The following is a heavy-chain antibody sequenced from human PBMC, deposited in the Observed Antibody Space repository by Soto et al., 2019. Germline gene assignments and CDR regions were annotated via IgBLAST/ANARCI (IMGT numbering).Heavy chain of an antibody. V-gene: IGHV3-23*01. CDR3: VKVRGRAYYSYYMDV. CDR2: YGGSGGST. Sequence: DVQLLEPGGGLVQRGGSLRLSCAASGFTFSTYGMTWVRQAPGKGLEWVSYGGSGGSTYYADSVKGRFTISRDNSKNTLYLQMNSLRAEDTAVYYCVKVRGRAYYSYYMDVWGNGTTVTVSS. D-gene: IGHD3-16*01. CDR1: GFTFSTYG. J-gene: IGHJ6*03.